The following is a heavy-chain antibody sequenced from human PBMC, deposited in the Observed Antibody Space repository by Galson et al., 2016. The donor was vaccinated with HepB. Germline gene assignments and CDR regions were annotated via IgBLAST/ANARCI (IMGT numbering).Heavy chain of an antibody. CDR2: INPEGIGIYT. CDR1: GFNFSQYV. V-gene: IGHV3-74*01. D-gene: IGHD1-1*01. J-gene: IGHJ4*02. Sequence: SLRLSCAASGFNFSQYVMHWVRPSPGKGLMWVSRINPEGIGIYTLYADYVKGRFTISRDNAKNTLYLDMTSLRADDTGVYYCARDLNWKLFDYWGQGNLVTVSP. CDR3: ARDLNWKLFDY.